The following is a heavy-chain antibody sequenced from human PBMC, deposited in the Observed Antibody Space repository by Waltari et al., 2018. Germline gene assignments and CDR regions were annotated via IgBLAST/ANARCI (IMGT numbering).Heavy chain of an antibody. V-gene: IGHV3-23*01. CDR3: AKSRGSYSLDY. CDR1: GFAFRFYA. J-gene: IGHJ4*02. Sequence: VQLLESGGGLVQPGAYLRLSCSPSGFAFRFYAMSWVRQAPGKGLEWVSAISGSGDRTYYADSVKGRFTISRDNSKNTLYLQMNSLRAEDTAIYYCAKSRGSYSLDYWGQGTLVTVSS. CDR2: ISGSGDRT. D-gene: IGHD1-26*01.